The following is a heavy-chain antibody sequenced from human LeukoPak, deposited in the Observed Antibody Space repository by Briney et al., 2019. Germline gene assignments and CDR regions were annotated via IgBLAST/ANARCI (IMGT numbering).Heavy chain of an antibody. V-gene: IGHV3-23*01. Sequence: GGSLRLSCAASGFTFSSYAMSWVRQAPGKGLEWVSGISGSGSSTYYADSVKGRFTISRDNAKNSLYLQMNSLRAEDTAVYYCARTVGGYYDSSGYYFDAFDIWGQGTMVTVSS. J-gene: IGHJ3*02. CDR2: ISGSGSST. CDR3: ARTVGGYYDSSGYYFDAFDI. CDR1: GFTFSSYA. D-gene: IGHD3-22*01.